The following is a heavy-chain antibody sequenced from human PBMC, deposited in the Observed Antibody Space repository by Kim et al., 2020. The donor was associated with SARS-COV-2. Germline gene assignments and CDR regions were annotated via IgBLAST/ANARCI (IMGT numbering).Heavy chain of an antibody. D-gene: IGHD3-3*01. CDR3: AREEAYYDFWSGYPHYGMDV. CDR1: GFTFSSYS. Sequence: GGSLRLSCAASGFTFSSYSMNWVRQAPGKGLEWVSYISSSSSTIYYADSVKGRFTISRDNAKNSLYLQMNSLRDEDTAVYYCAREEAYYDFWSGYPHYGMDVWGQGTTVTISS. V-gene: IGHV3-48*02. J-gene: IGHJ6*02. CDR2: ISSSSSTI.